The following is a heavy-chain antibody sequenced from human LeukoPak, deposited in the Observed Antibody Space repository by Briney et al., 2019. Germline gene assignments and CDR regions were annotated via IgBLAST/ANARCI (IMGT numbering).Heavy chain of an antibody. CDR2: ISSSSSYI. J-gene: IGHJ4*02. D-gene: IGHD6-13*01. CDR1: GFTFSSYS. CDR3: AHSEYSSSWYVY. V-gene: IGHV3-21*01. Sequence: PGGSLRLSCAASGFTFSSYSMNWVRQAPGKGLEWVSSISSSSSYIYYADSVKGRFTISRDNAKNSLYLQMNSLRAEDTAVYYCAHSEYSSSWYVYWGQGTLVTVSS.